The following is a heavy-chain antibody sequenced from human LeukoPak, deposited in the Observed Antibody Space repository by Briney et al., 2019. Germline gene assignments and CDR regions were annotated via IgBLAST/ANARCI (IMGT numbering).Heavy chain of an antibody. D-gene: IGHD3-9*01. CDR1: GGSFSGYY. V-gene: IGHV4-34*01. J-gene: IGHJ5*02. Sequence: PSETLSLTCAVYGGSFSGYYWSWIRQPPGKGLEWIGEINHSGSTNYNPSLKSRVTISVDTSKNQFSLKLSSVTAADTAVYYCARGTRRRLRYFDWLPSNWFDPWGQGNLVTVSS. CDR3: ARGTRRRLRYFDWLPSNWFDP. CDR2: INHSGST.